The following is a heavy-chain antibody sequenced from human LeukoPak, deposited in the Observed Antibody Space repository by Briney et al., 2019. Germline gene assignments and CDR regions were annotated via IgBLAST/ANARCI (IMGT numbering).Heavy chain of an antibody. D-gene: IGHD3-22*01. CDR2: INSDARST. Sequence: GGSLRLSCAASGFTFSNYWMHWVRQAPGKGLVWVSRINSDARSTSYADSVKGRFTISRDNSKNTLYLQMNNLRAQDTAVYYCAKVEDDSGGYYYGYLGDYWGQGTLVTVSS. CDR3: AKVEDDSGGYYYGYLGDY. CDR1: GFTFSNYW. V-gene: IGHV3-74*01. J-gene: IGHJ4*02.